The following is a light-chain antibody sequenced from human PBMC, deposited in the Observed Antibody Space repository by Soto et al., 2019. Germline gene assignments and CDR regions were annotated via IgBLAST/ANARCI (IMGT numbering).Light chain of an antibody. CDR3: QQYYSYPRT. V-gene: IGKV1-8*01. Sequence: AIRMTQSPSSFSASTGDRITITCRASQGISSYLAWYKQKPGKAPKLLIYPASTLQSGVPSRFSGCGSGTYFTHTSCCLRSEDFATYDCQQYYSYPRTFGQGTKVEIK. CDR2: PAS. CDR1: QGISSY. J-gene: IGKJ1*01.